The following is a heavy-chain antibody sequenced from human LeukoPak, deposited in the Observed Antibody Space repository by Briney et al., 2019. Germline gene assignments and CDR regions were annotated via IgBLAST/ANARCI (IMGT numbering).Heavy chain of an antibody. J-gene: IGHJ4*02. CDR3: ARASFQRWLQLGGD. CDR2: ISYDGGSK. V-gene: IGHV3-30-3*01. D-gene: IGHD5-24*01. Sequence: GGSLRLSCAASGFTFSSYALHWVRQAPGKGLEWVAVISYDGGSKYYADSVKGRFTISRDNARNSLFLQMNSLRDDDTAVYYCARASFQRWLQLGGDWGQGTLVTVSS. CDR1: GFTFSSYA.